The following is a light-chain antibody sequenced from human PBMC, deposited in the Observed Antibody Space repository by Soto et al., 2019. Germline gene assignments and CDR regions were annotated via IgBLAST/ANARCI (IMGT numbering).Light chain of an antibody. J-gene: IGKJ4*01. CDR1: QTISSS. V-gene: IGKV3-15*01. CDR3: QQYNRWPLT. CDR2: GAS. Sequence: EIVMTQSPATLSMPPGERATLSCWASQTISSSLAWYQQKPGQAPRLLIYGASTRAAGVPVRFSGSGSGTEFTLTINRLEPEDFAVYYCQQYNRWPLTFGGGTKVEIK.